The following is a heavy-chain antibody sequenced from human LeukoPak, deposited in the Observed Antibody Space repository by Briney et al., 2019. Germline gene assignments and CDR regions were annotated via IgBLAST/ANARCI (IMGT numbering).Heavy chain of an antibody. Sequence: GGPLRLSCAASGFTFSSYSMNWVRQAPGKGLEWVSSISSSSSYIYYADSVKGRFTTSRDNAKNSLYLQMNSLRAEDTAVYYCARESLLWFGESPTPFDYWGQGTLVTVSS. CDR3: ARESLLWFGESPTPFDY. CDR2: ISSSSSYI. V-gene: IGHV3-21*01. D-gene: IGHD3-10*01. J-gene: IGHJ4*02. CDR1: GFTFSSYS.